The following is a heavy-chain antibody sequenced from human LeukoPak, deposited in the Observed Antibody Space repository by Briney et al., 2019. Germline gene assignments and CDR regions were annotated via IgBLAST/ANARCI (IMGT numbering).Heavy chain of an antibody. Sequence: GSLRLSCAASGFTFSNAWMSWIRQPPGKGLEWIGEINHSGSTNYSPSLKSRVTISVDTSKNQFSLKLSSVTAADTAVYYCARGVYSSGWTPRGGYFDYWGQGTLVTVSS. V-gene: IGHV4-34*01. J-gene: IGHJ4*02. CDR3: ARGVYSSGWTPRGGYFDY. CDR2: INHSGST. CDR1: GFTFSNAW. D-gene: IGHD6-19*01.